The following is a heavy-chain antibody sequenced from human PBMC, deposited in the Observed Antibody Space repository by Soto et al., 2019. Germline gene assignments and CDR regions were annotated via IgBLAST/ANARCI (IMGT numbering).Heavy chain of an antibody. CDR3: ARDLGSEKALYYDFWRGYYTLDLFDY. J-gene: IGHJ4*02. CDR1: GYTFTSYG. CDR2: ISAYNGNT. D-gene: IGHD3-3*01. V-gene: IGHV1-18*01. Sequence: ASVKVSCKASGYTFTSYGISWVRQAPGQGLEWMGWISAYNGNTNYAQKLQGRVTMTTDTSTSTAYMELRSLRSDDTAVYYGARDLGSEKALYYDFWRGYYTLDLFDYWGQGTLVTVSS.